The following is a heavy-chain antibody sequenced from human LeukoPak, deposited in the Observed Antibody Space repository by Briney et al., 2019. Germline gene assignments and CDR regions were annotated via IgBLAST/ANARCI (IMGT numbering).Heavy chain of an antibody. V-gene: IGHV4-59*01. Sequence: SETLSLTCTVSGGSISSYYWSWIRQPPGKGLEWIGYIYYSGSTNYNPSLKSRVTISVDTSKNQFSLKLSSVTAADTAVYYCARWDTAMTDAFDIWGQGTMVTVSS. D-gene: IGHD5-18*01. J-gene: IGHJ3*02. CDR2: IYYSGST. CDR3: ARWDTAMTDAFDI. CDR1: GGSISSYY.